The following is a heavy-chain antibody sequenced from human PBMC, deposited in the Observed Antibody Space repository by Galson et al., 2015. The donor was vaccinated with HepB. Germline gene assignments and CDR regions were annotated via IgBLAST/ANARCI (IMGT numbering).Heavy chain of an antibody. J-gene: IGHJ4*02. CDR1: GFTFSSYA. CDR3: AKVEYSSSWYGGVDY. Sequence: SLRLSCAASGFTFSSYAMSWVRQAPEKGLEWVSAISGSGGSTYYADSVKGRFTISRDNSKNTLYLQMNSLRAEDTAVYYCAKVEYSSSWYGGVDYWGQGTLVTVSS. CDR2: ISGSGGST. V-gene: IGHV3-23*01. D-gene: IGHD6-13*01.